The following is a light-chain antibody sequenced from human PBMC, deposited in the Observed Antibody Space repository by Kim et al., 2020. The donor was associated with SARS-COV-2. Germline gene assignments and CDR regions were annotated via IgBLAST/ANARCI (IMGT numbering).Light chain of an antibody. Sequence: GQSITICCTGTSSDGGDYTVVSCYHQHPDKAPNLMFYAVSKRPAGVSNRFSGSTSGNTASLTISVLQADDDADYYCSSDTSSSRVFGGGTKLTVL. J-gene: IGLJ3*02. CDR3: SSDTSSSRV. CDR1: SSDGGDYTV. CDR2: AVS. V-gene: IGLV2-14*04.